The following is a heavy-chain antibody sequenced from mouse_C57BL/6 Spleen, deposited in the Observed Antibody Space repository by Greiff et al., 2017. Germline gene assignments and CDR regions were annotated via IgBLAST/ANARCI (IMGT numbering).Heavy chain of an antibody. J-gene: IGHJ1*03. V-gene: IGHV1-69*01. CDR3: ARKDYAHWYMDV. D-gene: IGHD2-4*01. Sequence: VQLQQPGAELVMPGASVQLSCKASGYTFTSYWMHWVKQRPGQGLEWIGEIDPSDSYTNYNKKFKGKSTLTVDKSSSTAYMQLISLTSEDSAVYYCARKDYAHWYMDVWGTGTTVTVSS. CDR2: IDPSDSYT. CDR1: GYTFTSYW.